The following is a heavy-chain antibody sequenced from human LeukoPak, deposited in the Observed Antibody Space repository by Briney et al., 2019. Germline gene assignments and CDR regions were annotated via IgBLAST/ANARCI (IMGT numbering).Heavy chain of an antibody. Sequence: GGSLRLSCTASGFTFNNYAMSWGRQAPGPGLEWFSASSASGDSPYYADSVKGRFTISRDNSKNTLDLQMNSLRVEDTAVYYCAKGVYGSGSYREYFEQWGQGTLVTVSS. J-gene: IGHJ1*01. V-gene: IGHV3-23*01. CDR2: SSASGDSP. D-gene: IGHD3-10*01. CDR1: GFTFNNYA. CDR3: AKGVYGSGSYREYFEQ.